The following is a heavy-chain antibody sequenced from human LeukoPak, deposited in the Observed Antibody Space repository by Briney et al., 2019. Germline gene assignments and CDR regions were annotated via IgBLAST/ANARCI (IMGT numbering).Heavy chain of an antibody. D-gene: IGHD3-22*01. J-gene: IGHJ4*02. V-gene: IGHV1-18*01. Sequence: GASVKVSCKASGYTFTTYGISWVRQAPGQGLEWMGWISTYNDNTDYAQNLQGRVTMTSDTSTSTAYMELRSLRSDDTAVYYCARVQNYYDSSGYYYYFDYWGQGTLVTVSS. CDR3: ARVQNYYDSSGYYYYFDY. CDR2: ISTYNDNT. CDR1: GYTFTTYG.